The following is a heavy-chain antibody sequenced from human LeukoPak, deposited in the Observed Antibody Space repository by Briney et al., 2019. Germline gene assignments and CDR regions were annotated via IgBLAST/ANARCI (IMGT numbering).Heavy chain of an antibody. J-gene: IGHJ4*02. CDR2: IYTSGST. V-gene: IGHV4-4*07. CDR3: ARADDYGDYPPPAY. D-gene: IGHD4-17*01. Sequence: SETLSLTCTVSGGSISSYYWSWIRQPAGKGLEWIGRIYTSGSTNYNPSLKSRVTISVDTSKNQFSLKLSSVTAADTAVYYCARADDYGDYPPPAYWGQGTLVTVSS. CDR1: GGSISSYY.